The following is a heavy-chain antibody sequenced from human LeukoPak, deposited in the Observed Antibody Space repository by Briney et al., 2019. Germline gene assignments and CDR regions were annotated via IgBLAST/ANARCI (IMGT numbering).Heavy chain of an antibody. CDR1: GFTFSNAW. CDR2: IKSKTDGGTT. V-gene: IGHV3-15*01. CDR3: TTDEIYYDSSGLNDY. Sequence: AGGSLRLSCAASGFTFSNAWMSWVRQAPGKGLEWVGRIKSKTDGGTTDYAAPVKGRFTISRDDSKNTLYLQMNSLKTEDTAAYYCTTDEIYYDSSGLNDYWGQGTLVTVSS. D-gene: IGHD3-22*01. J-gene: IGHJ4*02.